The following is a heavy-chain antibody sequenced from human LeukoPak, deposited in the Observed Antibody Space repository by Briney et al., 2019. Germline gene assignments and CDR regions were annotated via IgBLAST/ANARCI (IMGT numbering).Heavy chain of an antibody. D-gene: IGHD2-15*01. CDR3: ARDSCSGGTCAMRSFDY. Sequence: SVKVSCKASGGTFSSYTISWVRQAPGQGLEWMGRIIPILGIANYAQKFQGRVTINTDESRSTAYMELSSLRSDDTAVYYCARDSCSGGTCAMRSFDYWGQGTLVTVSS. CDR2: IIPILGIA. V-gene: IGHV1-69*16. CDR1: GGTFSSYT. J-gene: IGHJ4*02.